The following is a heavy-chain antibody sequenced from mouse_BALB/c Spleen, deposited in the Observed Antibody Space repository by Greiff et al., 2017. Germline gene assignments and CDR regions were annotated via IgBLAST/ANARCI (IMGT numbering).Heavy chain of an antibody. J-gene: IGHJ2*01. CDR1: GFTFSSYA. Sequence: EVKLVESGGGLVKPGGSLKLSCAASGFTFSSYAMSWVRQTPEKRLEWVASISSGGSTYYPDSVKGRFTISRDNARNILYLQMSSLRSEDTAMYYCARGSGYYFSFDYWGQGTTLTVSS. D-gene: IGHD2-3*01. V-gene: IGHV5-6-5*01. CDR3: ARGSGYYFSFDY. CDR2: ISSGGST.